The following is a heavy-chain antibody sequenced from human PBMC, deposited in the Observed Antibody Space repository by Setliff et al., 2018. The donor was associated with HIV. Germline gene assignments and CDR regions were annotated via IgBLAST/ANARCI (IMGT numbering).Heavy chain of an antibody. CDR2: INHSGST. CDR3: AREHCSGGSCNGFDI. D-gene: IGHD2-15*01. CDR1: GGSFSGYS. J-gene: IGHJ3*02. V-gene: IGHV4-34*01. Sequence: PSETLSLTCAVYGGSFSGYSWTWIRQPPGKGLEWIGDINHSGSTNYNPSLKSRVTISIDTSKNQFSLKLGSVTAADTAMYYCAREHCSGGSCNGFDIWGQGTMVTVS.